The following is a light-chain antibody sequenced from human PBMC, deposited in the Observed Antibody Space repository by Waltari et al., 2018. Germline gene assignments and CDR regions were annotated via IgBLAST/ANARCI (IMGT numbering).Light chain of an antibody. CDR1: QAISNY. J-gene: IGKJ4*01. CDR3: QQSYTTPPRT. Sequence: DIQMTQSPSSLSASVGDRVTITCRASQAISNYLNWYQQKPGKAPKLLIYAASSLQSGDPSRFSGSGSGTDFTLTISSLQPEDFATYYCQQSYTTPPRTFGGGTKVEIK. V-gene: IGKV1-39*01. CDR2: AAS.